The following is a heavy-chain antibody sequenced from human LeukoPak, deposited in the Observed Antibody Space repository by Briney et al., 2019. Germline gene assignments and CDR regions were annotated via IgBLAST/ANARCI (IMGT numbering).Heavy chain of an antibody. V-gene: IGHV1-69*06. CDR2: IIPIFGTA. J-gene: IGHJ5*02. CDR3: ARELAAAGIVVNWFDP. CDR1: GGTFSSYA. D-gene: IGHD6-13*01. Sequence: SVKVSCKASGGTFSSYAISWVRQAPGQGLEWMGGIIPIFGTANYAQKFQGRVTITADKSTSTAYMELSSLRSEDTAVYYCARELAAAGIVVNWFDPWGQGTLVTVSS.